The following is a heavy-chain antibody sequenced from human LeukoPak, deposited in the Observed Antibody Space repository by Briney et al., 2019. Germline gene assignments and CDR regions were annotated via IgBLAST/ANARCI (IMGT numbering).Heavy chain of an antibody. CDR2: ISAYNGNT. CDR1: GYTFTSYG. D-gene: IGHD6-19*01. Sequence: ASVKVSCKASGYTFTSYGISWVRQAPGQGLEWMGWISAYNGNTNYAQELQGRVTMTTDTSTSTAYMELRSLRSDDTAVYYCARVVVRGWLVGGYYFDYWGQGTLVTVSS. J-gene: IGHJ4*02. CDR3: ARVVVRGWLVGGYYFDY. V-gene: IGHV1-18*01.